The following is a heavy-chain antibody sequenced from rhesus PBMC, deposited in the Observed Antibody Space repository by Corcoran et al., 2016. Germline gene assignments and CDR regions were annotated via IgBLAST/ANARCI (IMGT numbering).Heavy chain of an antibody. Sequence: QVQLQESGPGLVKPSETLSLTCAVSGYSISSNYWSWIRQPPGKGLEWMGYIYGSSGSTYYNPSLKSRVTISTDTSKNQFSLKLSSVTAADTAVYYCARGRGGGSWNAYWYFDLWGPGTPITISS. CDR1: GYSISSNY. V-gene: IGHV4-147*01. CDR2: IYGSSGST. CDR3: ARGRGGGSWNAYWYFDL. D-gene: IGHD6-25*01. J-gene: IGHJ2*01.